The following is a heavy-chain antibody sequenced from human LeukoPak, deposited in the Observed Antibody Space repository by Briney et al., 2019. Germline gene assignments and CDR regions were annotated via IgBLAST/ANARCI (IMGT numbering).Heavy chain of an antibody. V-gene: IGHV3-30*02. CDR1: GFTFSSYG. Sequence: PGGSLRLSCAASGFTFSSYGMHWVRQAPGKGLEWVAFIRYDGSNKYYADSVKGRFTISRDNSKNTLYLQMNSLRADDTAVYYCAKDPATGDTNPGFDYWGQGTLVTASS. J-gene: IGHJ4*02. CDR2: IRYDGSNK. CDR3: AKDPATGDTNPGFDY. D-gene: IGHD7-27*01.